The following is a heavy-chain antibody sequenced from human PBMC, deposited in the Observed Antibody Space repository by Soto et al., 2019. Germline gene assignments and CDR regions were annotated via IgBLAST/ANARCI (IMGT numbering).Heavy chain of an antibody. J-gene: IGHJ4*02. D-gene: IGHD4-17*01. CDR2: IAYDGSNK. Sequence: GGSLRLSCAASGYTFSHYAIHWVRQAPGKGLEWVATIAYDGSNKYYADSVKGRFTISRDNSKYTLYLEMNSLRGEDTAVYYCACDEDYDNGNYMNYWGQGTLVTVSS. CDR1: GYTFSHYA. V-gene: IGHV3-30-3*01. CDR3: ACDEDYDNGNYMNY.